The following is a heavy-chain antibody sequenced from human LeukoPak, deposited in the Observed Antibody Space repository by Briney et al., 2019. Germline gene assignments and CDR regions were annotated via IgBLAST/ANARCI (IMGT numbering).Heavy chain of an antibody. CDR2: ISYDGSNK. V-gene: IGHV3-30-3*01. CDR3: AREAVEQQLYGMDV. Sequence: PGRSLRLSCAASGFPFSSYAMHWVRQAPGKGLEWVAVISYDGSNKYYADSVKGRFTISRDKSKNTLYLQMNSLRGEDTAVYYCAREAVEQQLYGMDVWGQGTTVTVSS. D-gene: IGHD6-13*01. CDR1: GFPFSSYA. J-gene: IGHJ6*02.